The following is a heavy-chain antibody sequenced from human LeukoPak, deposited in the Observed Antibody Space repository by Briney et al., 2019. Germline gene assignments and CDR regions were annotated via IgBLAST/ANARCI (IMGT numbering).Heavy chain of an antibody. CDR3: ARADRLDGGPYLIGP. CDR2: INPNSGGT. Sequence: ASVTVSCKTSGYSFTDYYMHWVRQAPGQGLEWMGWINPNSGGTSSAQKFQGRVTMTRDTSITTVYMEVSWLTSDDTAIYYCARADRLDGGPYLIGPWGQGTLVTVSS. J-gene: IGHJ5*02. CDR1: GYSFTDYY. V-gene: IGHV1-2*02. D-gene: IGHD2-21*01.